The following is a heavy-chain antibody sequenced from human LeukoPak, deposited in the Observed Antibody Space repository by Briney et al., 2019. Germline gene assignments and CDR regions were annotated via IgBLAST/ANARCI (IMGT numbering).Heavy chain of an antibody. J-gene: IGHJ3*02. D-gene: IGHD3-22*01. CDR2: IIPIFGTA. Sequence: SVKVSCKASGGTFSSYAISWVRQAPGQGLEWMGGIIPIFGTANYAQKFQGRVTITADESTSTAYMELSSLRSEDTAVYYCARPSWRITMIVAPDAFDIWGQGTMVTVSS. CDR1: GGTFSSYA. V-gene: IGHV1-69*13. CDR3: ARPSWRITMIVAPDAFDI.